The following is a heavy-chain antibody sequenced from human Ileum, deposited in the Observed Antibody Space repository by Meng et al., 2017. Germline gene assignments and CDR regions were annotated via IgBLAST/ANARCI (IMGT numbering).Heavy chain of an antibody. V-gene: IGHV4-30-4*01. CDR1: GGSISSGDYY. D-gene: IGHD1-26*01. J-gene: IGHJ5*02. CDR3: AASLDGNRFDP. CDR2: IFDTGPP. Sequence: QVQLQESGPGLGKSSQTLSPTCTVSGGSISSGDYYWSWIRQPPGKGLEWIGYIFDTGPPSYSPPLRSRLSISMDTSKNQFSLRLTSVSAADTAVYYCAASLDGNRFDPWGQGTLVTVSS.